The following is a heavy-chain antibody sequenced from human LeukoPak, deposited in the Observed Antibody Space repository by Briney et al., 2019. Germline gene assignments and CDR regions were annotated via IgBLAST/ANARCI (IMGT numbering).Heavy chain of an antibody. CDR1: GGSFSGYY. J-gene: IGHJ1*01. CDR2: INHSGST. Sequence: SETLSPTCAVYGGSFSGYYWSWIRQPPGKGLEWIGEINHSGSTNYNPSLKSRVTISVDTSKNQFSLKLSSVTAADTAVYYCAREGYYYDSSGRRYFQHWGQGTLVTVSS. V-gene: IGHV4-34*01. D-gene: IGHD3-22*01. CDR3: AREGYYYDSSGRRYFQH.